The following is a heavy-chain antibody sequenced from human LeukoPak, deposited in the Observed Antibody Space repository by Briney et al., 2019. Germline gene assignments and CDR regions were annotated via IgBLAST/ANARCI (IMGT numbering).Heavy chain of an antibody. V-gene: IGHV3-30*03. J-gene: IGHJ4*02. CDR1: GFTFSSYG. CDR3: ARDLTISSSAGGY. CDR2: ISYDGSNK. D-gene: IGHD6-6*01. Sequence: GGSLRLFCAASGFTFSSYGMHWVRQAPGKGLEWVAVISYDGSNKYYADSVKGRFTISRDNSKNTLYLQMNSLRAEDTAVYYCARDLTISSSAGGYWGQGTLVTVSS.